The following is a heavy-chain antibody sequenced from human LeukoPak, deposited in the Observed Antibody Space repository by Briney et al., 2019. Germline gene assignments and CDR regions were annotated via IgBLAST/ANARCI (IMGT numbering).Heavy chain of an antibody. CDR1: GFTFSSYS. D-gene: IGHD2-2*01. CDR3: AKYRVPAAKGLVDY. CDR2: ISSSSSYI. Sequence: GGSLRLSCAASGFTFSSYSMNWVRQAPGKGLEWVSSISSSSSYIYYADSVKGRFTISRDNSESTLYLQMNSLRAEDTAVYYCAKYRVPAAKGLVDYWGQGTLVTVSS. J-gene: IGHJ4*02. V-gene: IGHV3-21*04.